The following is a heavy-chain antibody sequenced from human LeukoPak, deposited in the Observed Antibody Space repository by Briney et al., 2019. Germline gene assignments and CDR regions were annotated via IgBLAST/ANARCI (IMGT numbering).Heavy chain of an antibody. CDR2: INTNTGNP. Sequence: ASVKVSCKASGYTFTSYAMNWVRQAPGQGLEWRGWINTNTGNPTYAQGFTGRFVFSLDTSVSTAYLQISSLKAEDTAVYYCARVGRSGALYSYGYIDYWGQGTLVTVSS. J-gene: IGHJ4*02. CDR3: ARVGRSGALYSYGYIDY. CDR1: GYTFTSYA. D-gene: IGHD5-18*01. V-gene: IGHV7-4-1*02.